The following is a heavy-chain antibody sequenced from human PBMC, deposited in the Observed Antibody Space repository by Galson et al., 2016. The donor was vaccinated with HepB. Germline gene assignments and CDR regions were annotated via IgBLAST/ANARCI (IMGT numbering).Heavy chain of an antibody. D-gene: IGHD2-15*01. V-gene: IGHV1-2*02. CDR1: GYTFTDYY. CDR2: INLNSGGT. J-gene: IGHJ4*02. Sequence: SVKVSCKASGYTFTDYYIHWVRQAPGQGLEWMGWINLNSGGTDYAQQFQGRVTMTRDTSISTAYMDLSRLRSDDTAVYYCARGDIVAEYDTSVYWGQGTLVTVSS. CDR3: ARGDIVAEYDTSVY.